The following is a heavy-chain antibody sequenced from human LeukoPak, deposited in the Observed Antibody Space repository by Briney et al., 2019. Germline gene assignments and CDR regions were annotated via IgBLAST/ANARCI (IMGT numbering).Heavy chain of an antibody. D-gene: IGHD4-17*01. CDR2: IWYDGSNK. Sequence: GRSLRLSRAASGFTFSSYGMHWVRQAPGKGLEGVAVIWYDGSNKYYADSVKGRFTISRDNAKNSLYLQMNSLRAEDTAVYYCARFDDYGDYVPFDYWGQGTLVTVSS. CDR1: GFTFSSYG. J-gene: IGHJ4*02. CDR3: ARFDDYGDYVPFDY. V-gene: IGHV3-33*03.